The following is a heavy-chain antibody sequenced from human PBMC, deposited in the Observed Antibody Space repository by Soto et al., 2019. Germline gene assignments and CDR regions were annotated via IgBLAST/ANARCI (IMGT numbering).Heavy chain of an antibody. V-gene: IGHV4-30-2*06. J-gene: IGHJ6*02. CDR2: TYQSGSA. CDR1: GGSISSGGYS. CDR3: ARDYYVMDV. Sequence: SETLSLTCTVSGGSISSGGYSWTWIRQSPGKGLEWIGYTYQSGSAYYNPSLKSRVTISVDRSKNQFSLNLTSVTAADTAVYYCARDYYVMDVWGQGTTVTVSS.